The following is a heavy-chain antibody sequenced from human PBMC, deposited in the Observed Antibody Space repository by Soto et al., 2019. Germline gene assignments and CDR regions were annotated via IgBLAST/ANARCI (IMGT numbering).Heavy chain of an antibody. J-gene: IGHJ4*02. CDR3: AIHPQVPYSQQVLDY. CDR2: IFSTGTT. CDR1: GGSINNYF. Sequence: SETLSLTCTVSGGSINNYFWSWIRQPPGKGLEWIAYIFSTGTTKYNPSLNRRLSASVDTSKNQVYLHLNSMTAADTAVYYCAIHPQVPYSQQVLDYWGQGPLVTVSS. D-gene: IGHD6-13*01. V-gene: IGHV4-59*08.